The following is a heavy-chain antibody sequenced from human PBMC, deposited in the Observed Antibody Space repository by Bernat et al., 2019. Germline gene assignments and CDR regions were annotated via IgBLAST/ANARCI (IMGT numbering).Heavy chain of an antibody. CDR3: ARLVIVVGPWYFDL. V-gene: IGHV4-39*01. J-gene: IGHJ2*01. Sequence: QLQLQESGPGLVKPSETLSLTCTVSGGSISSSSYYWGWIRQPPGKGLEWIGSIYYSGSTYYNPSLKSRVTISVDTSKNQFSLKLSSVTAADTAVYYCARLVIVVGPWYFDLWGRGTLVTVSS. D-gene: IGHD2-2*03. CDR2: IYYSGST. CDR1: GGSISSSSYY.